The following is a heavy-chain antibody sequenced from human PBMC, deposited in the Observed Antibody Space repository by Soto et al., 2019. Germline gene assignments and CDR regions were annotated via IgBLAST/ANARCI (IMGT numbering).Heavy chain of an antibody. CDR1: GFTFSSYG. V-gene: IGHV3-30*18. CDR3: AKDGVEMATIPVGWFDP. D-gene: IGHD5-12*01. Sequence: GGSLRLSSAASGFTFSSYGMHWVRQAPGKGLEWVAVISYDGSNKYYADSVKGRFTISRDNSKNTLYLQMNSLRAEDTAVYYCAKDGVEMATIPVGWFDPWGQGTLVTVSS. J-gene: IGHJ5*02. CDR2: ISYDGSNK.